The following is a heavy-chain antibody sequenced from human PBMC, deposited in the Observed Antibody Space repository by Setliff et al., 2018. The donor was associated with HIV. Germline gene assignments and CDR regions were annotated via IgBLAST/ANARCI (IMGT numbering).Heavy chain of an antibody. CDR1: GFTFSSYW. CDR2: IKQDGSEK. V-gene: IGHV3-7*01. D-gene: IGHD2-8*01. Sequence: PRLSCAASGFTFSSYWMSWVRQAPGKGLEWVANIKQDGSEKYYVDSVKGRFTISRDNAKNSLYLQMNSLRAEDTAVYYCARAPLLMVYATDYWGQGTLVTVSS. CDR3: ARAPLLMVYATDY. J-gene: IGHJ4*02.